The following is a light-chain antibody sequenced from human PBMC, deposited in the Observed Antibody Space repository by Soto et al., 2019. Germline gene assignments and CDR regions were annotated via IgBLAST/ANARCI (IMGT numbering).Light chain of an antibody. CDR3: QQYDSVFT. CDR2: GAS. Sequence: DIQMTESASSLSASVGDRVTITCQASQGITNYLNWYQQKPGKAPKLLIYGASNLETGVPSRFSGSGSGTDFTFTISSMKAEDIATYFCQQYDSVFTFGQGTRLEIK. J-gene: IGKJ5*01. V-gene: IGKV1-33*01. CDR1: QGITNY.